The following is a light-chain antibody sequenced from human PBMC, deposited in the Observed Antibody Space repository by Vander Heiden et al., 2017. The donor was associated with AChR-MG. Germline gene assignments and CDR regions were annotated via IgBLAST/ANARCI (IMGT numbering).Light chain of an antibody. CDR2: DVS. J-gene: IGLJ1*01. CDR1: SSDVGGYNY. CDR3: TSFTSTSTRV. Sequence: QSDLTQPASVSGAPGQSITISCTGTSSDVGGYNYVSWYQQHPGNAPRLMSYDVSNRPSGVSNRFSGSKSGSTASPTISGLQAEDEADYYCTSFTSTSTRVFGTGTKVTVL. V-gene: IGLV2-14*01.